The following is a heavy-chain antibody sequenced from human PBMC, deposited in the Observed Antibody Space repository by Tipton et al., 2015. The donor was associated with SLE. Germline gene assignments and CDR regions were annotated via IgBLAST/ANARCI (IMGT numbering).Heavy chain of an antibody. CDR2: IYYSGST. CDR1: GGSFSGYY. V-gene: IGHV4-59*01. CDR3: ARVGDYFLDY. J-gene: IGHJ4*02. Sequence: TLSLTCAVYGGSFSGYYWSWIRQPPGKGLEWIGYIYYSGSTNYNPSLKSRVTISVDTSKNQFSLKLSSVTAADTAVYYCARVGDYFLDYWGQGTLVPVSS. D-gene: IGHD2/OR15-2a*01.